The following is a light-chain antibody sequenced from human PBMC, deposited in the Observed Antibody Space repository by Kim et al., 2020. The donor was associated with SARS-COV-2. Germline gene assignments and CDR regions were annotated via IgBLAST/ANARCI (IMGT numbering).Light chain of an antibody. CDR2: QDS. V-gene: IGLV3-1*01. Sequence: VSVSPGQTASIPCSGDKLGDKYACWYQQKPGQSPVLVIYQDSKRPSGIPERFSGSNSGNTATLTISGTQAMDEADYYCQAWDSYWVFGGGTQLTVL. CDR1: KLGDKY. CDR3: QAWDSYWV. J-gene: IGLJ3*02.